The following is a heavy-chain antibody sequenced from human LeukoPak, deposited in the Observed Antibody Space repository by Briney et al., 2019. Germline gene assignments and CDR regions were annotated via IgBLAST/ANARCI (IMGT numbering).Heavy chain of an antibody. Sequence: ASVEVSCKASGYTFTSYGISWVRQAPGQGLEWMGWISAYNGNTNYAQKLQGRVTMTTDTSTSTAYMELRSLRSDDTAVYYCARDQGYSGYEAEVDYWGQGTLVTVSS. CDR1: GYTFTSYG. J-gene: IGHJ4*02. D-gene: IGHD5-12*01. CDR3: ARDQGYSGYEAEVDY. CDR2: ISAYNGNT. V-gene: IGHV1-18*04.